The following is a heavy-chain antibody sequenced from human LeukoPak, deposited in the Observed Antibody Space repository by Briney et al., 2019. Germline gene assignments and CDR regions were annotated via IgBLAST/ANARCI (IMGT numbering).Heavy chain of an antibody. D-gene: IGHD6-19*01. CDR3: ARVQFGAAGSFDC. J-gene: IGHJ4*02. CDR1: GGSISSDTYY. V-gene: IGHV4-61*02. CDR2: IFTGGRI. Sequence: SQTLSLTCTVSGGSISSDTYYWSWIRQPAGKGLEWIGRIFTGGRIDYSPSLRSRVAMSVDTSKNQFSLKMSSVTAADTAVYFCARVQFGAAGSFDCWGQGTLVTVSS.